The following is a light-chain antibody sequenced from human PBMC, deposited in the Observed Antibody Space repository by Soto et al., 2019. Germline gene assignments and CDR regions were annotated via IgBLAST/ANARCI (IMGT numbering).Light chain of an antibody. CDR3: QQSYSTPIT. CDR1: QGISNY. Sequence: DIQMTQSPSAMSASVGDTFTMTCRASQGISNYLAWFQQKPGKVPKRLIFAASSLPSGVPSRFSGSGSGTDFTLTIGSLQPDDFATYYCQQSYSTPITFGQGTRLEIK. CDR2: AAS. J-gene: IGKJ5*01. V-gene: IGKV1-17*03.